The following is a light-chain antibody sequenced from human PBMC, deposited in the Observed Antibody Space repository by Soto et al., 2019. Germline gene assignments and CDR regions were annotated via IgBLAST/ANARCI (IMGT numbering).Light chain of an antibody. CDR3: HQYDNWPGA. J-gene: IGKJ1*01. CDR1: QNISFN. CDR2: AAS. V-gene: IGKV3-15*01. Sequence: EIVMTQSPAVLSVSPGERATLSCRASQNISFNLAWYQQKPGQAPRLLISAASTRATGIPARFSGSGSGTEFTLTISSLQSEDFAIYYCHQYDNWPGAFGQGTRVDIK.